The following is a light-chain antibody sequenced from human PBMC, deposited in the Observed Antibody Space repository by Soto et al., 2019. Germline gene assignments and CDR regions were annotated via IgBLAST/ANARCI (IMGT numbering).Light chain of an antibody. CDR2: DAS. J-gene: IGKJ1*01. CDR1: QSVSSN. CDR3: QQYTNWRT. V-gene: IGKV3-15*01. Sequence: ETVMTQSPATLSVSPGERATLSCRASQSVSSNLAWYQQKPGQAPRLLIYDASTGATGIPARFSGSGSGTEFTLTISSLQSEDFAVYYCQQYTNWRTLGQGTKVDIK.